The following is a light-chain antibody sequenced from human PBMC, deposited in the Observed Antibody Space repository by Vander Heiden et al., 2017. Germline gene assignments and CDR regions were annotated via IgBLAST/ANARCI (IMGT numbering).Light chain of an antibody. CDR2: DVS. CDR3: SSYTSSSTLV. J-gene: IGLJ1*01. CDR1: SSDVGGYND. V-gene: IGLV2-14*03. Sequence: QSALTQPASVSGSPGQSITISCPGTSSDVGGYNDVSWYQQHPGKAPKLMIYDVSNRPSGVSNRFSCSKSGNTASLTISGLQAEDEADYYCSSYTSSSTLVFGTGTKVTVL.